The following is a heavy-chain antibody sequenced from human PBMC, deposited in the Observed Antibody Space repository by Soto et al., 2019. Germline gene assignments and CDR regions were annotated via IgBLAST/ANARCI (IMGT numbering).Heavy chain of an antibody. CDR2: IYSGGSI. D-gene: IGHD2-15*01. CDR1: GFTVSSNY. CDR3: ARAYFSGGRRYPDALDI. Sequence: GGSLRLSCAASGFTVSSNYMSWVRQAPGKGLEWVSVIYSGGSIYYADSVKGRFTISRDNSKNTLYLQMNSLRAEETAVYYCARAYFSGGRRYPDALDIWGQGTLVPVSS. J-gene: IGHJ3*02. V-gene: IGHV3-53*01.